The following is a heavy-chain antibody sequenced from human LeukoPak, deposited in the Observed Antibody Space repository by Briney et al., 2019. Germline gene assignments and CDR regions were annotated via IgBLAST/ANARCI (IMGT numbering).Heavy chain of an antibody. CDR3: ARVQMATITFDY. Sequence: SETLSLTCTVSGGSISSYYWSWIRQPPGKGLEWIGEINHSGSTNSNPSLKSRVTISVDTSKNQFSLKLSSVTAADTAVYYCARVQMATITFDYWGQGTLVTVSS. CDR1: GGSISSYY. V-gene: IGHV4-34*01. CDR2: INHSGST. J-gene: IGHJ4*02. D-gene: IGHD5-24*01.